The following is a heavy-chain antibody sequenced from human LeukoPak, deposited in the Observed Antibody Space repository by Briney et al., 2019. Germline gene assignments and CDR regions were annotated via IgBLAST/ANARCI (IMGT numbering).Heavy chain of an antibody. CDR2: INHSGST. V-gene: IGHV4-34*01. J-gene: IGHJ4*02. CDR3: ARGDGSGASFGY. D-gene: IGHD3-10*01. CDR1: GGSFSAYY. Sequence: SETLSLTCAVYGGSFSAYYWSWIRQPPGKGLEWIGEINHSGSTNYNPSLKSRVTISVDTSKNQFSLKLSSVTAADTAVYYCARGDGSGASFGYWGQGTLVTVSS.